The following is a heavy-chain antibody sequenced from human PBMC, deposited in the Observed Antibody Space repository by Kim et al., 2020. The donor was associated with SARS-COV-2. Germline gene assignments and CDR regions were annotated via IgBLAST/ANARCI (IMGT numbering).Heavy chain of an antibody. V-gene: IGHV4-61*07. D-gene: IGHD2-21*01. CDR2: GST. Sequence: GSTNYNPSLRSRVTISVDTSKNQFSLKLNSVTAGDTAVYYCTRLFRYFDYWGPGSLVTVSS. CDR3: TRLFRYFDY. J-gene: IGHJ4*02.